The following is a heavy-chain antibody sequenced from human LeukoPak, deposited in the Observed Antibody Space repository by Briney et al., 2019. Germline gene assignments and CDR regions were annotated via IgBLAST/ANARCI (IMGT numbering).Heavy chain of an antibody. CDR1: GFTFSSYS. CDR3: ATARDGCRKGFDS. J-gene: IGHJ4*02. D-gene: IGHD5-24*01. V-gene: IGHV3-21*01. Sequence: GGSLRLSRAASGFTFSSYSMNWVRQAPGKGLEWVSSISSSSSYIYYADSLKGRFTVSRDNAKNSLYLQMNSLRAEDTAVYYCATARDGCRKGFDSWGQGTLVTVSS. CDR2: ISSSSSYI.